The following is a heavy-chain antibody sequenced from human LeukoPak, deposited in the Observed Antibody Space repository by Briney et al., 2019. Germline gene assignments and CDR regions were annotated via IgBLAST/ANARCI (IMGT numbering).Heavy chain of an antibody. CDR3: ARQSGLTGPYYYYGMDV. Sequence: GGSLRLSCAASGFTFSSYGMHWVRQAPGRGLEWVAVIWYDGGNKYYADSVKGRFTISRDNSKNTLYLQMNSLRAEDTAVYYCARQSGLTGPYYYYGMDVWGQGTTVTVSS. V-gene: IGHV3-33*01. J-gene: IGHJ6*02. D-gene: IGHD7-27*01. CDR1: GFTFSSYG. CDR2: IWYDGGNK.